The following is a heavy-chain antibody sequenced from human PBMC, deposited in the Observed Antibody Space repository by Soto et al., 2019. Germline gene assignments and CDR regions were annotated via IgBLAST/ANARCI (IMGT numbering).Heavy chain of an antibody. J-gene: IGHJ4*02. D-gene: IGHD1-26*01. CDR2: VSHSGST. V-gene: IGHV4-34*02. CDR3: AREEPASRQVEY. Sequence: QVQLQQWGAGLLKPSETLSLTCAVYVGSVSDYSWSWICQTPEKGMEWIGEVSHSGSTTSNPSLQTLVTIGIDASKNKFPPPLIAAPAADTAMYFCAREEPASRQVEYWGQGNLVTFSS. CDR1: VGSVSDYS.